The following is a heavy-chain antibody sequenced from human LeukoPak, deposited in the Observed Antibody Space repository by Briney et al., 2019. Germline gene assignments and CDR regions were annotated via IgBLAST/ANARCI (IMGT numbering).Heavy chain of an antibody. D-gene: IGHD6-13*01. CDR1: GFTFSSYGMH. CDR3: ARIPAGSSWLIDY. CDR2: IDWDDDK. V-gene: IGHV2-70*04. Sequence: LRLSCAASGFTFSSYGMHWVRQAPGKVLEWLARIDWDDDKYYSTSLKTRLTISKDTSKNQVVLTMTNMDPVDTATYYCARIPAGSSWLIDYWGQGTLVTVSS. J-gene: IGHJ4*02.